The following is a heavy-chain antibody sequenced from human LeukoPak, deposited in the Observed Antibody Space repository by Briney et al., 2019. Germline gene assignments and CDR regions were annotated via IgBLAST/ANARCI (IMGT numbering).Heavy chain of an antibody. D-gene: IGHD1-1*01. Sequence: GGSLRLSCAASGFTFSSYAMHWVRQAPGKGLEWVAFIRYDGSNKYYADSVKGRFTISRDNSKNTLYLQMNSLRAEDTAVYYCAKDLRETRSLDYWGQGTLVTVSS. CDR1: GFTFSSYA. V-gene: IGHV3-30*02. CDR3: AKDLRETRSLDY. J-gene: IGHJ4*02. CDR2: IRYDGSNK.